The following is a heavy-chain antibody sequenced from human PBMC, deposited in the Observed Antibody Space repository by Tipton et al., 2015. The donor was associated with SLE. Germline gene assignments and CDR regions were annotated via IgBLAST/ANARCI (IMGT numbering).Heavy chain of an antibody. CDR1: GGSISSYR. CDR2: VYYSGST. Sequence: TLSLTCTVSGGSISSYRWSWIRQPPGKGLEWIGYVYYSGSTNYNPSLKSRITMSLDTSENQFSLRLSSVTAADTAVYYCARHRMMDSSSWAYYFDYWGQGTLVTVSS. V-gene: IGHV4-59*08. J-gene: IGHJ4*02. CDR3: ARHRMMDSSSWAYYFDY. D-gene: IGHD6-13*01.